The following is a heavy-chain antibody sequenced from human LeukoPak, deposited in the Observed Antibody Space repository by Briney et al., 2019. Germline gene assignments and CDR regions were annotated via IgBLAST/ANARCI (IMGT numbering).Heavy chain of an antibody. CDR3: ARVVYSSSWYFYYYYYYMDV. J-gene: IGHJ6*03. CDR1: GYTFTSYY. Sequence: GASVKVSCKASGYTFTSYYMHWVRQAPGQGLEWMGWMNPNSGNTGYAQKFQGRVTITRNTSISTAYMELSSLRSEDTAVYYCARVVYSSSWYFYYYYYYMDVWGKGTTVTVSS. V-gene: IGHV1-8*03. D-gene: IGHD6-13*01. CDR2: MNPNSGNT.